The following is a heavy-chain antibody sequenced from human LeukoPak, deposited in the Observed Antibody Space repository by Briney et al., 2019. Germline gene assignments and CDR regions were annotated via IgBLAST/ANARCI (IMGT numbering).Heavy chain of an antibody. Sequence: SETLSLTCTVSGGSISSSNYYWGWIGQPPGKGLEWIASIHYSGNTYCSPSLKSRVTISEDTSKNQFSLKLNSVTAADTAFYYSARHPYCSNPANCYPDWFDPWGQGSLVTVSS. D-gene: IGHD2-2*01. CDR1: GGSISSSNYY. J-gene: IGHJ5*02. CDR3: ARHPYCSNPANCYPDWFDP. CDR2: IHYSGNT. V-gene: IGHV4-39*01.